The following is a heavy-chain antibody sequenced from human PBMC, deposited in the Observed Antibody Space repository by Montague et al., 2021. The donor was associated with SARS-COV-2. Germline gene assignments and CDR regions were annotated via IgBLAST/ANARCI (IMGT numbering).Heavy chain of an antibody. J-gene: IGHJ4*02. D-gene: IGHD6-13*01. CDR1: GGSISDSNYL. CDR2: IHYSGT. V-gene: IGHV4-39*07. Sequence: SDTLSLTRTVSGGSISDSNYLWGWIRQPPGKGLEWIGDIHYSGTYYNPSLRSRVTMSRDLSENQFSLMLRSVTAADTALYYCARSLISASGTGSNFDSWGQGTLVAVSS. CDR3: ARSLISASGTGSNFDS.